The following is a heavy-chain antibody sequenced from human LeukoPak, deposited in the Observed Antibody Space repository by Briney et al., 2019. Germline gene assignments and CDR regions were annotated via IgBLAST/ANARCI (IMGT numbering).Heavy chain of an antibody. CDR2: VHNVGST. CDR3: ARHAEYNSGWHFYLDH. CDR1: GVSTTNGIYY. Sequence: KPSETLSLTXTVSGVSTTNGIYYWAWIRQPPGKGLEWIGSVHNVGSTYYNLSLRSRVTMSIDTSKDQFSLRLNSVTAADTAVYYCARHAEYNSGWHFYLDHWGQGILVTVSS. J-gene: IGHJ4*02. D-gene: IGHD6-19*01. V-gene: IGHV4-39*01.